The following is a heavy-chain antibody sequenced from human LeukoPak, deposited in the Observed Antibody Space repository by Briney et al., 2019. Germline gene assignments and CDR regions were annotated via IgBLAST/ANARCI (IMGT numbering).Heavy chain of an antibody. V-gene: IGHV4-31*03. CDR1: GGSISSGGYY. J-gene: IGHJ6*02. CDR2: IYYGGST. Sequence: SETLSLTCTVSGGSISSGGYYWRWIRQHPGKGLERIVYIYYGGSTYYNPSLKSRVTISVDTSKNQFSLKLSSVTAADTAVYYCARDLADCSGGSCYMLGYYYYGMDVWGQGTTVTVSS. D-gene: IGHD2-15*01. CDR3: ARDLADCSGGSCYMLGYYYYGMDV.